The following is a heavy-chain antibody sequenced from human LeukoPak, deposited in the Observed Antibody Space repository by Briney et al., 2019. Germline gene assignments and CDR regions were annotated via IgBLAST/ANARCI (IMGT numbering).Heavy chain of an antibody. CDR3: ATNINLPFDY. D-gene: IGHD2/OR15-2a*01. J-gene: IGHJ4*02. CDR2: INAGNGNT. Sequence: ASVKVSCKASGYTFTTYAIHWVRQAPGQRLEWMGWINAGNGNTKYSQKFQGRVTMTEDTSTDTAYMELSSLRSEDTAVYYCATNINLPFDYWGQGTLVTVSS. CDR1: GYTFTTYA. V-gene: IGHV1-3*01.